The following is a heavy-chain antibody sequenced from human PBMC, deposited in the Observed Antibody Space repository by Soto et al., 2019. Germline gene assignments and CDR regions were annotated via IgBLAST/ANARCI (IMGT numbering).Heavy chain of an antibody. CDR3: ARHRNFFDY. V-gene: IGHV1-18*01. CDR2: ISPYNGHK. CDR1: GYTFNNYG. Sequence: ASVKVSCKASGYTFNNYGITWVRQAPGQGLEWKGRISPYNGHKNYAQKLQGRVTMTTDTSTSTAYKELRSLRSDDTAVYYCARHRNFFDYWGQGTLVTVSS. J-gene: IGHJ4*02.